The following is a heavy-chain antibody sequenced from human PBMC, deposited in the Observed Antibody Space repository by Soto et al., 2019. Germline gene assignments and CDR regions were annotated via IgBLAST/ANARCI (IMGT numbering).Heavy chain of an antibody. CDR3: AHIAYAWVLGGFDY. CDR1: GFSLSTTAVG. D-gene: IGHD3-16*01. Sequence: QITLKKSGPTLVKPTQTLTLTCTFSGFSLSTTAVGVGWIRQPPGRALEWLALIYWDDDKRYSPSLKSRLTVTKDTSKNQVVLTMTNMDPVDTATYYCAHIAYAWVLGGFDYWGQGTLVTVSS. CDR2: IYWDDDK. V-gene: IGHV2-5*02. J-gene: IGHJ4*02.